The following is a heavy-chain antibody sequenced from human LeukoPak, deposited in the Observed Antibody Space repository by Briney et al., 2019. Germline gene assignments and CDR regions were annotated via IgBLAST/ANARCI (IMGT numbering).Heavy chain of an antibody. Sequence: GRSLRLSCAASGFTFYDYAMHWVRQAPGKGLEWVSGISWNSGSIGYADSVKGRFTISRDNAKNSLYLQMNSLRAEDTALYYCAKDSRMITFGGVIVRAFYWGQGTLVTVSS. CDR2: ISWNSGSI. D-gene: IGHD3-16*02. CDR1: GFTFYDYA. V-gene: IGHV3-9*01. CDR3: AKDSRMITFGGVIVRAFY. J-gene: IGHJ4*02.